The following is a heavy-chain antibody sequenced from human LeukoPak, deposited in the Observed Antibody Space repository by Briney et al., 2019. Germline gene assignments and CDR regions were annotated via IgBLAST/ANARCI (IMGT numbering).Heavy chain of an antibody. Sequence: GGSLRLSCAASGFPFSYFGMHWVRQAPGKGLEWVAFTRFDGNDKFYADSVKGRFTISRDNAKNSLYLQMNSLRAEDTAVYYCAELGITMIGGVWGKGTTVTISS. D-gene: IGHD3-10*02. V-gene: IGHV3-30*02. CDR2: TRFDGNDK. CDR1: GFPFSYFG. J-gene: IGHJ6*04. CDR3: AELGITMIGGV.